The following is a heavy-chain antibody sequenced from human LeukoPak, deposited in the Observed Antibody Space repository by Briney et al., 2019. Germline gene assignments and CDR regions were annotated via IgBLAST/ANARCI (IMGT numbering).Heavy chain of an antibody. D-gene: IGHD6-13*01. CDR3: ARDSHGRAAAEDNWFDP. V-gene: IGHV3-7*01. J-gene: IGHJ5*02. CDR1: GFTFSSYW. Sequence: TGGSLRLSCAASGFTFSSYWMSWVRQAPGKGLKWEANIKQDGSEKYYVDSVKGRFTISRDNAKNSLYLQMNSLRAEDTAVYYCARDSHGRAAAEDNWFDPWGQGTLVTVSS. CDR2: IKQDGSEK.